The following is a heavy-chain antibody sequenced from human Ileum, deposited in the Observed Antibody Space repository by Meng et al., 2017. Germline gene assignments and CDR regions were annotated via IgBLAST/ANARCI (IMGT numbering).Heavy chain of an antibody. D-gene: IGHD4-23*01. CDR1: SGSISSNTY. Sequence: QVQLRESGPGLVRPSGTLSLPCAVSSGSISSNTYWSWVRQPPGKGLEWIGQISHSGSAYYNPSLKSRVTMSVDKSKSQFSLMLTSVTAADTAIYYCARHGGYSQDFWGQGTLVTVSS. V-gene: IGHV4-4*02. J-gene: IGHJ4*02. CDR2: ISHSGSA. CDR3: ARHGGYSQDF.